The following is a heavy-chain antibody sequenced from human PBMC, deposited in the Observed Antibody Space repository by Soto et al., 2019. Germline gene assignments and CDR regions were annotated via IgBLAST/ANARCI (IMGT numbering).Heavy chain of an antibody. CDR1: GFTFSNAW. V-gene: IGHV3-15*07. CDR2: VKSKSNGETT. Sequence: GGSMRLSCAASGFTFSNAWMNWVRQAPGKGLEWVGRVKSKSNGETTDYAVPAKGRFTISRDDSINTVYLQMNSLQTEDTAVYYCTSRIRTTNDYWGQGTLVTVSS. D-gene: IGHD1-1*01. CDR3: TSRIRTTNDY. J-gene: IGHJ4*02.